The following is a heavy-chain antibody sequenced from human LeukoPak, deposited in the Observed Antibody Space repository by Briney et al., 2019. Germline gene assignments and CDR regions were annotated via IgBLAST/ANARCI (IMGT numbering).Heavy chain of an antibody. V-gene: IGHV3-74*01. CDR1: GFTFSNFG. Sequence: GGSLRLSCAASGFTFSNFGMHWVRQAPGKGLVWVSRINSDGSSTSYADSVKGRFTISRDNAKNTLYLQMNSLRAEDTAVYYCARGWEGYFDYWGQGTLVTVSS. D-gene: IGHD1-26*01. J-gene: IGHJ4*02. CDR3: ARGWEGYFDY. CDR2: INSDGSST.